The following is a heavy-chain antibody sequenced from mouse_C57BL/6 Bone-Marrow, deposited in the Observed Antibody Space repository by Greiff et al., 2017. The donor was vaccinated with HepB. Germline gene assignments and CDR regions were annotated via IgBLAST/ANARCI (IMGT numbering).Heavy chain of an antibody. CDR1: GFSLSTFGMG. Sequence: QVTLKESGPGILQPSQSLSLTCSFSGFSLSTFGMGVVWIRQPQGKGREWLAHICCDDDKYYNPALKSRHIISKDTSKNQLVLKIANVDTADTATYCCARIERGSWDRYFDVWGTETTVTVST. J-gene: IGHJ1*03. CDR3: ARIERGSWDRYFDV. V-gene: IGHV8-8*01. CDR2: ICCDDDK. D-gene: IGHD4-1*01.